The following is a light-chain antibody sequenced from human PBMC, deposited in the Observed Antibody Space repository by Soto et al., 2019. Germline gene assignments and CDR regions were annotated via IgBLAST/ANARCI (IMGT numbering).Light chain of an antibody. CDR1: QSVRSSY. V-gene: IGKV3-20*01. J-gene: IGKJ4*01. Sequence: EIGLTQSPGIVSLSPGERDTLSCRASQSVRSSYLAWYQQKFGQAPRLLIYGTYLRAAGIPDRFSGSGSGTDLTLTISRLEPEDFALYYCQQYGNSITFGGGTKVEI. CDR2: GTY. CDR3: QQYGNSIT.